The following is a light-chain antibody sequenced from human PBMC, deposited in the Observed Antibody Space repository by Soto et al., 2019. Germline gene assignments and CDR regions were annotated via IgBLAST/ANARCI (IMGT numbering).Light chain of an antibody. J-gene: IGKJ1*01. CDR2: DTS. Sequence: IVLTQSPGTLSLSPGERATLSCRTSQTLISSFLAWYQQTPGQAPRLLIYDTSTRAIDIPDRFSGSGSGTDFTLTISRLEPEDFAVYYCQQYGYLGTFGQGTKVEFK. CDR1: QTLISSF. V-gene: IGKV3-20*01. CDR3: QQYGYLGT.